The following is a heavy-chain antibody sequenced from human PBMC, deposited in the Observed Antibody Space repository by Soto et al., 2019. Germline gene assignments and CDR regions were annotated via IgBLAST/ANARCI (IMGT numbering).Heavy chain of an antibody. Sequence: PSETLSLTCTVSGGSISSYYWSWIRQPPGKGLEWIGYIYYSGSTNYNPSLKSRVTISVDTSKNQFSLKLSSVTAADTAVYYCARQGITGTISGYYYYYMDVWGKGTTVTVSS. V-gene: IGHV4-59*08. J-gene: IGHJ6*03. CDR2: IYYSGST. CDR1: GGSISSYY. D-gene: IGHD1-7*01. CDR3: ARQGITGTISGYYYYYMDV.